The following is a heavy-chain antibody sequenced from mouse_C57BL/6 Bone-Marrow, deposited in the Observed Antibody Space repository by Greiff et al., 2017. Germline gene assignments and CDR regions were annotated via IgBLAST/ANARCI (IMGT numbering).Heavy chain of an antibody. J-gene: IGHJ3*01. V-gene: IGHV1-64*01. CDR1: GYTFTSYW. D-gene: IGHD2-3*01. CDR2: IHPNSGST. Sequence: QVQLQQPGAELVKPGASVKLSCKASGYTFTSYWMHWVKQRPGQGLEWIGMIHPNSGSTNYNEKFKSKATLTVDKSSSTAYMQLSSLTSEDSAVYYGARREWGLLFAYWGQGTLVTVSA. CDR3: ARREWGLLFAY.